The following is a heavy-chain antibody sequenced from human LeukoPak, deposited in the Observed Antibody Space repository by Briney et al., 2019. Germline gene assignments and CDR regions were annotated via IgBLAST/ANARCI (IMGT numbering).Heavy chain of an antibody. CDR2: IYHSGST. D-gene: IGHD1-26*01. CDR1: GYSISSGYY. Sequence: SETLSLTCTVSGYSISSGYYWGWSRQPPGKGLEWIGSIYHSGSTYYNPSLQSRVPISGDTSKNHFSLKLSSVTAADTAVYYCARRGGSPLGAFDIWGQGTMVTVSS. J-gene: IGHJ3*02. CDR3: ARRGGSPLGAFDI. V-gene: IGHV4-38-2*02.